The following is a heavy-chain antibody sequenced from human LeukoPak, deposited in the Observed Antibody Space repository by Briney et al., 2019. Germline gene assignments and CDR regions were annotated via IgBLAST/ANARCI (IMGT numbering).Heavy chain of an antibody. CDR1: GFTFSSYS. CDR3: SKGNRYGDFDY. D-gene: IGHD4/OR15-4a*01. V-gene: IGHV3-23*01. J-gene: IGHJ4*02. Sequence: WGSLRPSCAASGFTFSSYSMKWVRPAPGKGLEWVSTISGSGGSTYYADSVKGRFTISRDNSKNPLYLQMNSLRAEDTAVYYCSKGNRYGDFDYWGGGGLVAV. CDR2: ISGSGGST.